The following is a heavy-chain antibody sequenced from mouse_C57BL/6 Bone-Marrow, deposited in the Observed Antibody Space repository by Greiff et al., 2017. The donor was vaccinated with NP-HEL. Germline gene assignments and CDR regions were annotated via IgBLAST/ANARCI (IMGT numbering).Heavy chain of an antibody. V-gene: IGHV1-63*01. Sequence: QVQLQQSGAELVRPGTSVKMSCKASGYTFTNYWIGWAKQRPGHGLEWIGDIYPGGGYTNYNEKFKGKATLTADKSSSPAYMQFSSLTSEDSAIDYCARGDYYGSLFDYWGQGTTLTVSS. CDR3: ARGDYYGSLFDY. J-gene: IGHJ2*01. CDR1: GYTFTNYW. CDR2: IYPGGGYT. D-gene: IGHD1-1*01.